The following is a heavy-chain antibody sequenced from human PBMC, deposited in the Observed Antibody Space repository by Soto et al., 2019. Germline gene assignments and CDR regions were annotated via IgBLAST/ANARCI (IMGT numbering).Heavy chain of an antibody. CDR3: SKWSGFGDA. V-gene: IGHV3-23*01. CDR1: GFTFSSYS. Sequence: EVQLTESGGGLVQPGGSLRLSCAASGFTFSSYSMTWVRQAPGKGLEWVSGISDSGGNTWYADSVKGRFTISRDNSKNTLFLRMNSLRAEDTAVYFCSKWSGFGDAWGQGTLVTVSS. CDR2: ISDSGGNT. J-gene: IGHJ5*02. D-gene: IGHD3-10*01.